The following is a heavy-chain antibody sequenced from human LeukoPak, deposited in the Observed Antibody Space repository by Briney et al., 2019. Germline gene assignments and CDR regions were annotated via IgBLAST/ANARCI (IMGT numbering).Heavy chain of an antibody. CDR1: GYTFTSYA. CDR2: ISAYNGNT. CDR3: ARAGLSGSYYSYYFDY. D-gene: IGHD3-10*01. Sequence: EASVKVSCKASGYTFTSYAISWVRQAPGQGLEWMGWISAYNGNTNYAQELQGRVTMTTDTSTSTAYMELRSLRSDDTAVYYCARAGLSGSYYSYYFDYWGQGTLVTVSS. V-gene: IGHV1-18*01. J-gene: IGHJ4*02.